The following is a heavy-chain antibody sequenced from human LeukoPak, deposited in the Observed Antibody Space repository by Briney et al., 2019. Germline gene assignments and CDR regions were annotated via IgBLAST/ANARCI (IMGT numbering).Heavy chain of an antibody. CDR1: GYSFTRYW. D-gene: IGHD2-15*01. CDR3: ARHRDCSSGACYPDY. CDR2: IAPSDSYT. J-gene: IGHJ4*02. Sequence: GESLKISCKGSGYSFTRYWISWVRQMPGKGLEWMGRIAPSDSYTNYSPSFQGHVTISADKSISTAYLQWSSLKASDTAMYYCARHRDCSSGACYPDYWGQGTLVTVSS. V-gene: IGHV5-10-1*01.